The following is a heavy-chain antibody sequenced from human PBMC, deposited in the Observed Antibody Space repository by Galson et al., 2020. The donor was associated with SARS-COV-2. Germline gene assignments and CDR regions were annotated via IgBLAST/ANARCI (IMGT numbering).Heavy chain of an antibody. CDR1: GDPISVGDYY. J-gene: IGHJ5*02. CDR2: VYGTGTT. V-gene: IGHV4-61*02. D-gene: IGHD2-15*01. CDR3: ARGMFSSGWSANWCDP. Sequence: SETLSLTCNVSGDPISVGDYYWTWIRQPAGKGLEWIGRVYGTGTTNYNPSLKGRVTISVDTSKNLFSLKMRSVTAADTAVYFCARGMFSSGWSANWCDPWGQGTLVTVSS.